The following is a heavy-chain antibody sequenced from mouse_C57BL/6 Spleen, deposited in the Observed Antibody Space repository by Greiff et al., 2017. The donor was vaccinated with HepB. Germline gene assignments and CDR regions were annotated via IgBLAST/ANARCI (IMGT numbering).Heavy chain of an antibody. J-gene: IGHJ1*03. CDR2: ISDGGSYT. CDR1: GFTFSSYA. D-gene: IGHD1-1*01. Sequence: EVQRVESGGGLVKPGGSLKLSCAASGFTFSSYAMSWVRQTPEKRLEWVATISDGGSYTYYPDNVKGRFTISRDNAKNNLYLQMSHLKSEDTAMYYGARDRGNYYGSSSYWYFDVWGTGTTVTVSS. CDR3: ARDRGNYYGSSSYWYFDV. V-gene: IGHV5-4*01.